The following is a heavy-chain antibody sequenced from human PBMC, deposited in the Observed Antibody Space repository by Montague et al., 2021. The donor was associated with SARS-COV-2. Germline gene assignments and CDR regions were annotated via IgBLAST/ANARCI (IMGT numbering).Heavy chain of an antibody. CDR1: GFTLYAYW. V-gene: IGHV3-7*01. D-gene: IGHD3-10*01. Sequence: SLRLSCAASGFTLYAYWMNWVRQAPGKGLEWVANINYDGSETYYVGSVKGRFTISRDNANNALHLQMNNLRAADTAVYFCARNPHRTYFYGSGIYLLNHSFDYWGPGTLVTVCS. CDR3: ARNPHRTYFYGSGIYLLNHSFDY. CDR2: INYDGSET. J-gene: IGHJ4*02.